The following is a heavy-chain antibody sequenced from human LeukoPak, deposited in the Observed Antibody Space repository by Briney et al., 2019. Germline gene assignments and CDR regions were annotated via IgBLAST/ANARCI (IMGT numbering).Heavy chain of an antibody. D-gene: IGHD6-13*01. CDR3: ALNRRSIAAAGTDGDYYFDY. J-gene: IGHJ4*02. CDR2: INPNSGGT. V-gene: IGHV1-2*04. Sequence: ASVKVSCKASGYTFTGYYMHWVRQAPGQGLEWMGWINPNSGGTNYAQNFQGWVTMTRDTSISTAYMELSRLRSDDTAMYYCALNRRSIAAAGTDGDYYFDYWGQGTLVTVSS. CDR1: GYTFTGYY.